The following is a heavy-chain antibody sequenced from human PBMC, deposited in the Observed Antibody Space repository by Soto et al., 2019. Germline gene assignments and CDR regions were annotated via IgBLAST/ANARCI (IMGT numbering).Heavy chain of an antibody. CDR3: AKDLWGSWTVDY. D-gene: IGHD3-16*01. V-gene: IGHV1-46*02. CDR1: GFTFQNYH. Sequence: QVQLVQSGAEVKEPGASVKVSCKASGFTFQNYHMHWVRQAPGQGLEWMGIIHPSGDTTTYAQNFQGRLAMTRDTSTSTAYMELSSLTSEDIAVYYCAKDLWGSWTVDYWGQGTLITVSS. J-gene: IGHJ4*02. CDR2: IHPSGDTT.